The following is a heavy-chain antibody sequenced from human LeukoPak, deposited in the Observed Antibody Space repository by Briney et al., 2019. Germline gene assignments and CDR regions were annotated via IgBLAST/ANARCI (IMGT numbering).Heavy chain of an antibody. D-gene: IGHD2-2*02. CDR2: ISGSGGST. CDR3: AKVGCSSTSCYTGHYYYGMDV. Sequence: GGSLRLSCSASGFTFSSYAMSWVRQAPGKGLEWVSAISGSGGSTYYADSVKGRFTISRDNSKNTLYLQMNSLRAEDTAVYYCAKVGCSSTSCYTGHYYYGMDVWGQGTTVTVSS. J-gene: IGHJ6*02. CDR1: GFTFSSYA. V-gene: IGHV3-23*01.